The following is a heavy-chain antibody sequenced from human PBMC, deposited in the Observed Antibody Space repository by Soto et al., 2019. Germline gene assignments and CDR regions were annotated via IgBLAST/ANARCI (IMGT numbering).Heavy chain of an antibody. CDR2: ISASGGRT. J-gene: IGHJ4*02. CDR3: AKDLEVLSARFES. CDR1: GFTFGNYA. Sequence: GGSLRLSCRASGFTFGNYAMAWVRQAPGKGLEWVSGISASGGRTYYADSAKGRFTISRDNSNNTLYLQMSSLRAEDTAVYYCAKDLEVLSARFESWGQGALVTVSS. V-gene: IGHV3-23*01. D-gene: IGHD2-15*01.